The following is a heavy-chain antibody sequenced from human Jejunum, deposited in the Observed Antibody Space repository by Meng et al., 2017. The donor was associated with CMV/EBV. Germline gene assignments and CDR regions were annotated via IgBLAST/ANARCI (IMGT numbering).Heavy chain of an antibody. CDR3: ARDLGADAYNRGYYFDY. J-gene: IGHJ4*02. CDR2: INPNGGSA. Sequence: YIFTSFHMHWVRQGPGQGLEWMGIINPNGGSASYAQKFQGRVTLTRDTSTSTAYMELRSLRSEDTAVYFCARDLGADAYNRGYYFDYWGQGTLVTVSS. D-gene: IGHD5-24*01. V-gene: IGHV1-46*01. CDR1: YIFTSFH.